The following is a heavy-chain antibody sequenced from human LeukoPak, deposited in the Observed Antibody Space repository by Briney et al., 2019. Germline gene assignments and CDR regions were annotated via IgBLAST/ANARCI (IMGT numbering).Heavy chain of an antibody. CDR3: AREFFYYYYYMDV. CDR2: IKQDGSEK. Sequence: PGGSLRLSCAASGFTFSSYWMSWVRQAPGKGLEWVANIKQDGSEKYYVDSVKGRFTISRDNAKNSLYLQMNSLRAEDTAVYYCAREFFYYYYYMDVWGKGTTVTVSS. V-gene: IGHV3-7*01. CDR1: GFTFSSYW. J-gene: IGHJ6*03.